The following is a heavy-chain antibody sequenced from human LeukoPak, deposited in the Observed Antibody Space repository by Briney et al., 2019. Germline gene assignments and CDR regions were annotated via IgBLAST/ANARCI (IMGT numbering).Heavy chain of an antibody. V-gene: IGHV4-59*01. CDR3: ARVRSREGAFDY. D-gene: IGHD1-26*01. CDR2: IYYSGST. CDR1: GGSISSYY. J-gene: IGHJ4*02. Sequence: TSETLSLTCTVSGGSISSYYWSWIRQPPGKGLEWIGYIYYSGSTNYNPSLKSRVTISVDTSKNQFSLKLSSVTAADTAVYYCARVRSREGAFDYWGQGTLVTVSS.